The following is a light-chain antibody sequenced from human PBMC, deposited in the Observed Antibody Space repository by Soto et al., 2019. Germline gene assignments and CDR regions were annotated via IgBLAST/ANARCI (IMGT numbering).Light chain of an antibody. CDR3: QQYGSSPPWT. Sequence: EIVLTQSPGTLSLSPGERATLSCRASQSVSSSYLAWYQQKPGQAPRLRIYGASSRATGIPDRFSGSGSGTAFTLTISRLEPEDFAVYYCQQYGSSPPWTFGQGTKVEIK. V-gene: IGKV3-20*01. CDR2: GAS. J-gene: IGKJ1*01. CDR1: QSVSSSY.